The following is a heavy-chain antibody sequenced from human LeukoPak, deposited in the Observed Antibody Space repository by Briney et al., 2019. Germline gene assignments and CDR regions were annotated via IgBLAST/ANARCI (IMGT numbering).Heavy chain of an antibody. CDR1: GGSVSGYY. CDR3: ARKKRGYSYGFDY. Sequence: PSETLSLTCVVSGGSVSGYYWGWIRQPPGRGLEWIGYIYYSGSTNYNPSLKSRVTISVDTSKNQFSLKLSSVTAADTAVYYCARKKRGYSYGFDYWGQGTLVTVSS. CDR2: IYYSGST. J-gene: IGHJ4*02. V-gene: IGHV4-59*02. D-gene: IGHD5-18*01.